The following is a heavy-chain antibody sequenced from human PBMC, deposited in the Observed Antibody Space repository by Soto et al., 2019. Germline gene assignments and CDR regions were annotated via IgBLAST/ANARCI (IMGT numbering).Heavy chain of an antibody. CDR1: GFTFSSYA. CDR3: AKEIEHAFDI. Sequence: QVQLVESGGGVVQPGRSLRLSCAASGFTFSSYAMHWVRQAPGKGLEWVAVISYDGSDKYYADSVKGRFTISSDNSKNTLYLQMNSLRAEDTAVYYCAKEIEHAFDIWGQGTMVTVSS. D-gene: IGHD3-22*01. J-gene: IGHJ3*02. CDR2: ISYDGSDK. V-gene: IGHV3-30-3*01.